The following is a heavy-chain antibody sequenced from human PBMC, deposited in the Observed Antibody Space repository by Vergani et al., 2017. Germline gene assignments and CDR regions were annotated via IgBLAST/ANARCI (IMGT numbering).Heavy chain of an antibody. D-gene: IGHD1-26*01. CDR3: AKSNTWSPYYFDY. CDR1: GFTFSSYA. CDR2: ISGSGGST. J-gene: IGHJ4*02. V-gene: IGHV3-23*01. Sequence: EVQLLESGGGLVPPGGSLRLSCAASGFTFSSYAMSWVRQAPGKGLEWVSAISGSGGSTYYADSVKGRFTISRDNSKNTLYLQMNSLRAEDTAVYYCAKSNTWSPYYFDYWGQGTLVTVSS.